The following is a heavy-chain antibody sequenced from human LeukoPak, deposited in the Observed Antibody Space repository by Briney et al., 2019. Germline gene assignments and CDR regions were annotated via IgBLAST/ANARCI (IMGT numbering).Heavy chain of an antibody. CDR2: IYYSGST. Sequence: PSETLSLTCTVSGGSISSYYWSWIRQPPGKGLEWIGYIYYSGSTNYNPSLKSRVTISVDTSKNQFSLKLSSVTAADTAVYCCAREYYYDSSGYSPIDYWGQGTLVTVSS. J-gene: IGHJ4*02. CDR3: AREYYYDSSGYSPIDY. V-gene: IGHV4-59*01. CDR1: GGSISSYY. D-gene: IGHD3-22*01.